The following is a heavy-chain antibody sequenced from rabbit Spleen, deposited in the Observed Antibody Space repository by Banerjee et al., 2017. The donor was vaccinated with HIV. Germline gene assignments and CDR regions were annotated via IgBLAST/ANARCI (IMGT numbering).Heavy chain of an antibody. J-gene: IGHJ4*01. CDR2: INAVTGKA. V-gene: IGHV1S45*01. CDR1: GFSFSNKAV. CDR3: ARDLVAIIGWNFNL. D-gene: IGHD1-1*01. Sequence: EQLVESGGGLVRPEGSLKLSCTASGFSFSNKAVMCWVRQAPGKGLQWIACINAVTGKAVYATWAKGRFTFSKTSSTTVTLQMTSLTAADTATYFCARDLVAIIGWNFNLWGPGTLVTVS.